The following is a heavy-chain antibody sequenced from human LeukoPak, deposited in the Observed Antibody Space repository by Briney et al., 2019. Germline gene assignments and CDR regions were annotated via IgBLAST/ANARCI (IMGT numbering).Heavy chain of an antibody. Sequence: GGSLRLSCTGSGFTFGDYAISWVRQAPGKGLEWVSAISGSGGSTYYADSVKGRFTISRDNSKNTLYLQMNSLRAEDTAVYYCARQDYDILTGYSATTGYYYMDVWGKGTTVTISS. V-gene: IGHV3-23*01. CDR1: GFTFGDYA. D-gene: IGHD3-9*01. J-gene: IGHJ6*03. CDR2: ISGSGGST. CDR3: ARQDYDILTGYSATTGYYYMDV.